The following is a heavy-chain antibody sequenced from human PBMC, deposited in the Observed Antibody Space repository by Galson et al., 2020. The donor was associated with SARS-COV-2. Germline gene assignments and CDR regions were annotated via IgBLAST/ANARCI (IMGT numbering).Heavy chain of an antibody. CDR2: IRSDGSKE. CDR1: GFTFNLYA. D-gene: IGHD2-2*02. V-gene: IGHV3-30*02. J-gene: IGHJ4*02. Sequence: GGSLRLSCAASGFTFNLYAMHWVRQAPGKGLEWVAFIRSDGSKEKYADSVEGRFTISRDNSRSTLFLQMNSLRAEDTAVYHCVKDGRGCNSYRCYTGGYYFGLWGQGTQLTVSS. CDR3: VKDGRGCNSYRCYTGGYYFGL.